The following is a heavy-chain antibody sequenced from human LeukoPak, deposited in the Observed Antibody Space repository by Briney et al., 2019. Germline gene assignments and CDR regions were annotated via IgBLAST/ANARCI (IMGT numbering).Heavy chain of an antibody. V-gene: IGHV1-18*01. Sequence: ASVKVSRKASGYTFTNYGISWVRQAPGQGLEWMGWISAYDGNTNYAQKFQGRVTMTTDTSTSTAYMELRSLRSDDTAVYYCARGLGYYDSSGSDYWGQGTLVAVSS. CDR2: ISAYDGNT. D-gene: IGHD3-22*01. J-gene: IGHJ4*02. CDR1: GYTFTNYG. CDR3: ARGLGYYDSSGSDY.